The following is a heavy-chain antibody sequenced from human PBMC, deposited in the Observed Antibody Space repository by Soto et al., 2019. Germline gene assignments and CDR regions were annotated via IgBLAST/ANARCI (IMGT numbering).Heavy chain of an antibody. CDR3: ARGTSGSYLSDDAFDI. CDR1: GYTFTSYG. Sequence: ASVKVSCKPSGYTFTSYGISWVRQAPGQGLEWMGGIIPIFGTANYAQKFQGRVTITADESTSTAYMELSSLRSEDTAVYYCARGTSGSYLSDDAFDIWGQGTMVTVSS. CDR2: IIPIFGTA. D-gene: IGHD1-26*01. V-gene: IGHV1-69*13. J-gene: IGHJ3*02.